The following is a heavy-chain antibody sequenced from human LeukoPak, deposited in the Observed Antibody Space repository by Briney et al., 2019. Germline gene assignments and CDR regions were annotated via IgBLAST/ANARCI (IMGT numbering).Heavy chain of an antibody. Sequence: SETLSLTCTVSGGSISSYYWSWIRQPPGKGLEWIGYIYYSGSTNYNPSLKSRVTISVDTSKNQFSLKLSSVTAADTAVYYCARQVPAAHYYYYYGMDVWGQGTTVTVSS. J-gene: IGHJ6*02. CDR2: IYYSGST. CDR1: GGSISSYY. V-gene: IGHV4-59*08. CDR3: ARQVPAAHYYYYYGMDV. D-gene: IGHD2-2*01.